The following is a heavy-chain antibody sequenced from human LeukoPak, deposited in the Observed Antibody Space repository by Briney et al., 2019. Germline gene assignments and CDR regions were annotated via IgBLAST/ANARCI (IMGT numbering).Heavy chain of an antibody. Sequence: PGGSLRLSCTASGFNFNIYAMHWVRQAPGKGLEWVSFVLYDGSNKYYADSVKGRFTISRDNSKNTLYLQMNSLRAVDTAVYYCAPLAAATRLNWFDPWGQGTLVTVSS. J-gene: IGHJ5*02. CDR3: APLAAATRLNWFDP. V-gene: IGHV3-30*02. CDR1: GFNFNIYA. D-gene: IGHD2-15*01. CDR2: VLYDGSNK.